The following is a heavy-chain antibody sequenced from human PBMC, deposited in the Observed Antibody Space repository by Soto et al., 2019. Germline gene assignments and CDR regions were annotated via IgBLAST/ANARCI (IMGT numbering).Heavy chain of an antibody. D-gene: IGHD1-1*01. CDR1: GYTFTSYA. Sequence: GASVKVSCKSSGYTFTSYAMHWVRQAPGQRLEWMGWINPNSGGTNYAQKFQGWVTMTRDTSISTAYMELSRLRSDDTAVYYCARGGTTGTTPYYYYGMDVWGQGTTVTVSS. V-gene: IGHV1-2*04. CDR3: ARGGTTGTTPYYYYGMDV. CDR2: INPNSGGT. J-gene: IGHJ6*02.